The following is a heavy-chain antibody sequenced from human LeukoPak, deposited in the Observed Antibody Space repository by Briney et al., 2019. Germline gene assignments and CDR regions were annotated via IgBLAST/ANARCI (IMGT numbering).Heavy chain of an antibody. Sequence: GRSLRLSCAASGFTFSSYGMHWVRQAPGKGLEWVAVISYDGSNKYYADSVKGRFTISRDNSKNTLYLQMNSLRAEDTAVYYCAKESEPTYYYDSSGYQRGFDYWGQGTLVTVSS. D-gene: IGHD3-22*01. CDR1: GFTFSSYG. CDR3: AKESEPTYYYDSSGYQRGFDY. J-gene: IGHJ4*02. CDR2: ISYDGSNK. V-gene: IGHV3-30*18.